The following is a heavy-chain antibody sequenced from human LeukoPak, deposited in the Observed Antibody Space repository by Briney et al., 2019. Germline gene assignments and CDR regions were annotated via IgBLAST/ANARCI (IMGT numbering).Heavy chain of an antibody. CDR1: GGTFSSYA. V-gene: IGHV1-2*02. J-gene: IGHJ4*02. D-gene: IGHD2-15*01. Sequence: ASVKVSCKASGGTFSSYAISWVRQAPGQGLEWMGWINPNSGGTNYAQKFQGRVTMTRDTSISTAYMELSRLRSDDTAVYYCARTKPAVAATPDYWGQGTLVTVSS. CDR3: ARTKPAVAATPDY. CDR2: INPNSGGT.